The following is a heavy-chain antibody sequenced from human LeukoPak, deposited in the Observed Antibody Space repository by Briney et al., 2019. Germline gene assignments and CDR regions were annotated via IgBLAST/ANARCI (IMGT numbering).Heavy chain of an antibody. V-gene: IGHV4-39*07. Sequence: SETLSLTCTVSDGSISSSTYYWAWIRQPPGKGLEWIGSIYYSGSTYYNPSLKSRVTISVDTSKNQFSLKLSSVTAAHTAVYYCARGADDYFSSDYWGQGTLVTVSS. CDR1: DGSISSSTYY. D-gene: IGHD2/OR15-2a*01. CDR3: ARGADDYFSSDY. J-gene: IGHJ4*02. CDR2: IYYSGST.